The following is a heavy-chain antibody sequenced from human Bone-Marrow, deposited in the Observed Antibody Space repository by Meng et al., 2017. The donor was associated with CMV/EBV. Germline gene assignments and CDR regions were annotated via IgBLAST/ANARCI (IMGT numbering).Heavy chain of an antibody. J-gene: IGHJ4*02. CDR2: IYYSGST. Sequence: SETLSLTCTVSGGSISSSSYYWGWIRQPPGKGLEWIGSIYYSGSTYYNPSLKSRVTISVDTSKNQFSLKLSSVTAADTAVYYCARQGYDFWSGYYKPDSFDYWGQGNLVNVSS. CDR1: GGSISSSSYY. CDR3: ARQGYDFWSGYYKPDSFDY. V-gene: IGHV4-39*01. D-gene: IGHD3-3*01.